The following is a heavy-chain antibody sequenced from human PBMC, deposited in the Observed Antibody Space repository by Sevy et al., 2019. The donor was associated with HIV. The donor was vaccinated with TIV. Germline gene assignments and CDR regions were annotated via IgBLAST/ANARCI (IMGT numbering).Heavy chain of an antibody. J-gene: IGHJ4*02. CDR1: GGSFSGYY. D-gene: IGHD3-10*01. V-gene: IGHV4-34*01. CDR2: INQSGST. Sequence: SETLSLTCAVYGGSFSGYYWSWIRQPPGKGLEWIGEINQSGSTNYNPSLKSRVTISVDTSKNQFPRKLSSVTAADTAVYYCARAYGSGSYSVERRRRPFDYWGQGTLVTVSS. CDR3: ARAYGSGSYSVERRRRPFDY.